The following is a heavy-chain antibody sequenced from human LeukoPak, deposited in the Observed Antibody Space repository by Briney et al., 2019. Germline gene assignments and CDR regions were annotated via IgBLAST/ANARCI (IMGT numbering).Heavy chain of an antibody. D-gene: IGHD3-22*01. CDR2: ITGGGST. J-gene: IGHJ5*02. CDR1: GGSFNGYY. Sequence: SETLSLCCGASGGSFNGYYWCWIRQPRGKVLGLVSDITGGGSTNFGPSLKSRVSLSVDMSKRQFSLRLSSVTAADTALYYCATMYDRRYRALGSWGWGILVTVSS. CDR3: ATMYDRRYRALGS. V-gene: IGHV4-34*01.